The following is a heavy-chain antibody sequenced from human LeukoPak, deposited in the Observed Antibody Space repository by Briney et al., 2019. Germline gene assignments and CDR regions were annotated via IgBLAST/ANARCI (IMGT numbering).Heavy chain of an antibody. CDR3: ARDRWGFSYGGD. J-gene: IGHJ4*02. CDR2: IKEDGSDK. V-gene: IGHV3-7*01. D-gene: IGHD5-18*01. Sequence: GGSLRLSCAASGFIFSNYWMSWVRQAPGKGLEWVANIKEDGSDKYYVDSVKGRFTISRDNAKNSLYLQMNSLRAEDTAVYYCARDRWGFSYGGDWGQGTLVTVSS. CDR1: GFIFSNYW.